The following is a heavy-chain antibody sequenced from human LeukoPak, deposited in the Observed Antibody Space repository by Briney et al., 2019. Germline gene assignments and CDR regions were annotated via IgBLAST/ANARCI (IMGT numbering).Heavy chain of an antibody. CDR1: GYTFTSYG. D-gene: IGHD6-13*01. CDR3: ASQREVSSWYGTYHYYYMDV. J-gene: IGHJ6*03. V-gene: IGHV1-2*02. CDR2: INPNSGGT. Sequence: GASVKVSCKASGYTFTSYGISWVRQAPGQGLEWMGWINPNSGGTNYAQKFQGRVTMTRDTSISTAYMELSRLRSDDTAVYYCASQREVSSWYGTYHYYYMDVWGKGTTVTVSS.